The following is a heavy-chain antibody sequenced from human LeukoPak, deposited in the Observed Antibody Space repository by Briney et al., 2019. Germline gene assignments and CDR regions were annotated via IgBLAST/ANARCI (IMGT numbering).Heavy chain of an antibody. CDR2: INQRGST. V-gene: IGHV4-34*01. CDR1: GGLFSDYD. Sequence: SSETLSLTCAVYGGLFSDYDWSWIRKPPGKGLEWIGEINQRGSTNCDPSLKSRVSMAIDKPQSQFSLNLRSVTAADTAIYYCARYVPVRTGTSRASFDYWGQGTLVTVSS. J-gene: IGHJ4*02. D-gene: IGHD1-1*01. CDR3: ARYVPVRTGTSRASFDY.